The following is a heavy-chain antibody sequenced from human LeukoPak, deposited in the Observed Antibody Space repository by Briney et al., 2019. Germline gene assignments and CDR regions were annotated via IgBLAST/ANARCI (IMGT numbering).Heavy chain of an antibody. J-gene: IGHJ4*02. Sequence: PSGTLSLTCTVSGGSISSGYWWSWVRQPPGKGLEWIAEIHHSGSANYNPSLKSRVTISVDKSNNQFSLNLSPVTAADTAVYYCARQGDYVVDYWGQGTLVTVSS. D-gene: IGHD3-16*01. CDR1: GGSISSGYW. CDR3: ARQGDYVVDY. V-gene: IGHV4-4*02. CDR2: IHHSGSA.